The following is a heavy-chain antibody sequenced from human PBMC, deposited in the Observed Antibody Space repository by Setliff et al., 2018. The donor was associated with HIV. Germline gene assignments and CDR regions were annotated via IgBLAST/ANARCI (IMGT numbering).Heavy chain of an antibody. J-gene: IGHJ4*02. CDR3: AKDHWGIAAAGMANY. CDR1: GFTLSRYW. Sequence: PGGSLRLSCAASGFTLSRYWMHWVRQAPGKGLEWIGFIRSKAYGGTTEYGASVKGRFTISRDNSKNTLYLQMNSLRAEDTAVYYCAKDHWGIAAAGMANYWGQGTLVTVSS. V-gene: IGHV3-15*08. D-gene: IGHD6-13*01. CDR2: IRSKAYGGTT.